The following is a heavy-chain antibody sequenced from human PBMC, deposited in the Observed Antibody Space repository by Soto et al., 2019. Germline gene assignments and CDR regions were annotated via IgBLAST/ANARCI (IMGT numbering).Heavy chain of an antibody. CDR3: AAGTGSYYYYGMDV. CDR1: GSTFSSYA. D-gene: IGHD2-8*02. J-gene: IGHJ6*02. Sequence: SVKVSCKASGSTFSSYAISWVRQAPGQGLEWMGRIILIIGKANYAQKFQERVTITTDKSTSTAYMELSSLRSEDTAVYYCAAGTGSYYYYGMDVWGQGTTVTVSS. CDR2: IILIIGKA. V-gene: IGHV1-69*04.